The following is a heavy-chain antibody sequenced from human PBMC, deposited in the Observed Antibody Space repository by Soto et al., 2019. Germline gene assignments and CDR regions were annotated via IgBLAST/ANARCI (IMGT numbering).Heavy chain of an antibody. V-gene: IGHV3-23*01. Sequence: EVQLLESGGGLVQPGGSLRLSCAASGFTFNNYAMGWVRQAPGKGLEWVSAITGSGSDTYYLDSVKGRFTISRDNSKNILFLQMNRLRAEDTAIYYCAKLGSSAWSPHYYFDYWGQGTLVAVSS. CDR3: AKLGSSAWSPHYYFDY. CDR1: GFTFNNYA. CDR2: ITGSGSDT. D-gene: IGHD3-10*01. J-gene: IGHJ4*02.